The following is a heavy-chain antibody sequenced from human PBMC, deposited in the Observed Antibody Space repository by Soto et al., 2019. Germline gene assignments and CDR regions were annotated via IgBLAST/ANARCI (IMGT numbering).Heavy chain of an antibody. CDR3: ANYDSGSYPPLDC. V-gene: IGHV3-66*01. J-gene: IGHJ4*02. CDR1: GFTVSSNY. D-gene: IGHD1-26*01. Sequence: GGSLRLSCAASGFTVSSNYMSWVRQAPGKGLEWVSVIYSGGSTYYADSVKGRFTISRDNSKNTLYLQMNSLRAEDTAVYYCANYDSGSYPPLDCWGQGTLVTVAS. CDR2: IYSGGST.